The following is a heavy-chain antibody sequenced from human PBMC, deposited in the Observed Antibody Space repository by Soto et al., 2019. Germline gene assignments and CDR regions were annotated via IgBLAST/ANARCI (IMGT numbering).Heavy chain of an antibody. D-gene: IGHD2-2*01. Sequence: QVQLQESGPGLVKPSDTLSLTCAVSGYSISSSNWWGWIRQPPGKGLEWIGYIYYSGTTYYNPSLKSRVTMSVDPSKNQFSLTLTSVTAVDTAVYYCARREYQGPIDYWGQGTLVTVSS. CDR3: ARREYQGPIDY. CDR2: IYYSGTT. CDR1: GYSISSSNW. J-gene: IGHJ4*02. V-gene: IGHV4-28*01.